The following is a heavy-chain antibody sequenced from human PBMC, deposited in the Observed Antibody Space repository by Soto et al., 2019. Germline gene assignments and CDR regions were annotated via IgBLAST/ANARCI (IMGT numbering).Heavy chain of an antibody. CDR1: GFTFSSYG. V-gene: IGHV3-33*06. J-gene: IGHJ3*02. Sequence: LRLSCAASGFTFSSYGMHWVRQAPGKGLEWVAVIWYDGSNKYYADSVKGRFTVSRDTSKNAVYLEMNSLRPEDTAVYYCAKGLLAIVGTTLPRDAFNIWGQGTMVTVS. D-gene: IGHD1-26*01. CDR3: AKGLLAIVGTTLPRDAFNI. CDR2: IWYDGSNK.